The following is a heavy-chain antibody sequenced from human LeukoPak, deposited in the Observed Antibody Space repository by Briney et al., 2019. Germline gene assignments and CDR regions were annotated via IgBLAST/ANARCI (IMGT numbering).Heavy chain of an antibody. V-gene: IGHV1-8*03. CDR3: ARGGYCSSTSCYRFDP. CDR1: GYTFTSYD. Sequence: ASVKVSCKASGYTFTSYDINWVRQATGQGLEWMGWMNPNSGNTGYAQKFQGRVTITRNTSISTAYTELSSLRSEDTAVYYCARGGYCSSTSCYRFDPWGQGTLVTVSS. D-gene: IGHD2-2*01. CDR2: MNPNSGNT. J-gene: IGHJ5*02.